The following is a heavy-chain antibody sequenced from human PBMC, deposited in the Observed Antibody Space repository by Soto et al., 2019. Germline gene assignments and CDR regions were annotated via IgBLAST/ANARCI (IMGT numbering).Heavy chain of an antibody. Sequence: ASVKVSCKASGYTFTSYGISWVRQAPGQGLEWMGWSSAYNGNTNYAQKLQGRVTMTTDTSTSTAYMELRSLRSDDTAVYYCARAYSSSWYSPPWYWGQGTLVTVSS. CDR3: ARAYSSSWYSPPWY. CDR1: GYTFTSYG. D-gene: IGHD6-13*01. V-gene: IGHV1-18*01. CDR2: SSAYNGNT. J-gene: IGHJ4*02.